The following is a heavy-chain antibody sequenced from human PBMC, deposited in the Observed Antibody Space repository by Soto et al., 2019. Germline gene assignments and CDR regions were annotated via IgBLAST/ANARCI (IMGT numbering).Heavy chain of an antibody. J-gene: IGHJ4*02. CDR2: IYWNDDK. Sequence: SGPTLVNPTQTLTLTCTFSGFSLSTSGVGVGWIRQPPGKALEWLALIYWNDDKRYSPSLKSRLTITKDTSKNQVVLTMTNMDPVDTATYYCAHSRHYYDSSCYYLYDYWGQGTLVTVSS. CDR1: GFSLSTSGVG. CDR3: AHSRHYYDSSCYYLYDY. V-gene: IGHV2-5*01. D-gene: IGHD3-22*01.